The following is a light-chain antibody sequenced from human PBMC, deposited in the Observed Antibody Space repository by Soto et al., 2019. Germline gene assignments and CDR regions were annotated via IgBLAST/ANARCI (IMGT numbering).Light chain of an antibody. V-gene: IGKV1-12*01. CDR1: QGISRW. Sequence: DIQMTQSPSSVSASVGDRVTITCRASQGISRWLDWYQQKPGKAPKLLIYGASSVQSGVPSRFSGSGSGTDFTPTIRSLQPEDFATYYCQQADSFPLTFGGGTKVDIK. CDR2: GAS. J-gene: IGKJ4*01. CDR3: QQADSFPLT.